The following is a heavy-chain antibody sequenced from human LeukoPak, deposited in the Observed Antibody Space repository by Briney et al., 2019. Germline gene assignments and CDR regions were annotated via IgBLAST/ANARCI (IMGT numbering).Heavy chain of an antibody. D-gene: IGHD6-6*01. CDR3: ARPRVSGFLVDY. CDR1: GSTFSSYS. Sequence: PGGSLRLSCAASGSTFSSYSMNWVRQAPGKGLEWVSSSSSSSSHIYYADSVKGRFTISRDNAKNSLYLQMNSLRAEDTAVYYCARPRVSGFLVDYWGQGTLVTVSS. CDR2: SSSSSSHI. J-gene: IGHJ4*02. V-gene: IGHV3-21*01.